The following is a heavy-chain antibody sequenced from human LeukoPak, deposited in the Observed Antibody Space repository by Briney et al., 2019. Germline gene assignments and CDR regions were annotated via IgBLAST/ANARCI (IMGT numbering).Heavy chain of an antibody. CDR2: INPSGGST. V-gene: IGHV1-46*01. J-gene: IGHJ6*03. CDR1: GYTFTSYY. D-gene: IGHD3-10*01. CDR3: ARVFDSGSQAYFYYMDV. Sequence: ASVKVSCKSSGYTFTSYYMHLVRQAPGQGLEWMGIINPSGGSTSYAQKFQGRVTMTRDMSTSTVYMELSSLRSEDTAVYYCARVFDSGSQAYFYYMDVWGKGTTVTIFS.